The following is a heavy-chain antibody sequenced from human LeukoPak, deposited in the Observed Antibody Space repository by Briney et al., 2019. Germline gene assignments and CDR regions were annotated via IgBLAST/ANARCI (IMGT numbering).Heavy chain of an antibody. J-gene: IGHJ3*02. CDR1: GFTFDDYA. V-gene: IGHV3-9*01. CDR2: ISWNSGSI. D-gene: IGHD6-19*01. CDR3: AKDITWLVRKGAFDI. Sequence: PGGSLRLSCAASGFTFDDYAMHWVRHAPGKGLEWVSGISWNSGSIGYADSVKGRFTISRDNAKNSLYLQMNSLRAEDTALYYCAKDITWLVRKGAFDIWGQGTMVTVSS.